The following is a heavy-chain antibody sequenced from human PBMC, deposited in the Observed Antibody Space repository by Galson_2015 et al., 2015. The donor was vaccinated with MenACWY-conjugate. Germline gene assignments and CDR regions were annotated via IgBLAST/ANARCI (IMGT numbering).Heavy chain of an antibody. CDR2: ISGGSEST. D-gene: IGHD6-13*01. V-gene: IGHV3-23*01. J-gene: IGHJ4*02. CDR3: ARKWPGQQPFDY. CDR1: GFTFSSYA. Sequence: SLRLSCAASGFTFSSYAMGWVRQAPGKGLEWVSAISGGSESTEYAASVKGRFTISRDNSKNTLCLQMNSLRAEDTAVYYCARKWPGQQPFDYWGQGTLVTVSS.